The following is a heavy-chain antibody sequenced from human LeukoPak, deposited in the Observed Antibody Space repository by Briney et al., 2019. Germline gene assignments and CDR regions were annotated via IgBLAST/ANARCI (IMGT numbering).Heavy chain of an antibody. V-gene: IGHV1-18*01. J-gene: IGHJ3*02. CDR1: GYTFTSYG. Sequence: GASVKVSCKASGYTFTSYGISWVRQAPGQGLEWMGWISAYNGNTNYAQKLQGRVTMTTDTSTSTAYMELRSLRSDDTAVYYCARDCSSTSCYTDAFDIWGQGTMVTVSS. D-gene: IGHD2-2*02. CDR2: ISAYNGNT. CDR3: ARDCSSTSCYTDAFDI.